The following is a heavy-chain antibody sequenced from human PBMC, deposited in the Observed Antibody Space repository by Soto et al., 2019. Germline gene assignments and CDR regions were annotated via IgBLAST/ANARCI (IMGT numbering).Heavy chain of an antibody. CDR2: IIPIYGTA. J-gene: IGHJ4*02. D-gene: IGHD5-12*01. CDR1: GGTFSTYA. V-gene: IGHV1-69*12. CDR3: AREDKPGGYTPPGTSGFDS. Sequence: QVQLVQAGAEVKKPGSSVKVSCKASGGTFSTYAISWVRQAPGQGLEWMGGIIPIYGTANYAQKFQGRLTMNADESPSTVYMELSSLGSDDTAVYYCAREDKPGGYTPPGTSGFDSWGQGTLVTVSS.